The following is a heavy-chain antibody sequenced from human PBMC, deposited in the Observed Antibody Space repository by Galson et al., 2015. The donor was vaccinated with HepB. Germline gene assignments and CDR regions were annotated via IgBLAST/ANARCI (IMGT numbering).Heavy chain of an antibody. J-gene: IGHJ4*02. CDR2: IYTSGST. CDR3: ARDPSRITGTLADFDY. CDR1: GGSISSGSYY. D-gene: IGHD1-7*01. V-gene: IGHV4-61*02. Sequence: TLSLTCTVSGGSISSGSYYWSWIRQPAGKGLEWIGRIYTSGSTNYNPSLKSRVTISVDTSKNQFSLKLSSVTAADTAVYYCARDPSRITGTLADFDYWGQGTLVTVSS.